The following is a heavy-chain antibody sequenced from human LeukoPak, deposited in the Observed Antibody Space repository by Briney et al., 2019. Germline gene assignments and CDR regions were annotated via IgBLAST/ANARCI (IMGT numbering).Heavy chain of an antibody. Sequence: SETLSLTCTVSGGSINSHHWSWIRQPPGKGLEWIGYIDTSDSSHYNPSLKSRVTISADMSKNQFSLNLYSVTAADTAVYYCARLSAAASDPWGQGTLVTVSS. V-gene: IGHV4-4*09. CDR2: IDTSDSS. CDR3: ARLSAAASDP. J-gene: IGHJ5*02. D-gene: IGHD6-13*01. CDR1: GGSINSHH.